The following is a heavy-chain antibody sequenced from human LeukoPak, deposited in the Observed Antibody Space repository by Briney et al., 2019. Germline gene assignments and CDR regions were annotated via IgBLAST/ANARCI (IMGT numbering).Heavy chain of an antibody. V-gene: IGHV1-8*02. CDR2: MNPNSGNT. CDR1: GGTFSSYA. J-gene: IGHJ4*02. Sequence: ASVKVSCKASGGTFSSYAISWVRQATGQGLEWMGWMNPNSGNTGYAQKFQGRVTMTRNTSISTAYMELSSLRSEDTAVYYCARVYDILTGYYDYWGQGTLVTVSS. CDR3: ARVYDILTGYYDY. D-gene: IGHD3-9*01.